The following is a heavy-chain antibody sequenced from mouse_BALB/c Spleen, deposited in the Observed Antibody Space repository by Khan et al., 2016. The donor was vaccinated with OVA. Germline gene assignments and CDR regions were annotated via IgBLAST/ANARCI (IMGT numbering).Heavy chain of an antibody. CDR2: INPSNGRT. Sequence: QVQLQQSGAELVKPGASVNLSCKASGYTFTSYWMHWVKQRPGQGLEWIGEINPSNGRTNYNEKFKSKATLTVDKSSSTAYMQLSSLPSEDSAVYYCARSTDYYARGYWGQGTSVTVSS. D-gene: IGHD1-1*01. V-gene: IGHV1S81*02. J-gene: IGHJ4*01. CDR3: ARSTDYYARGY. CDR1: GYTFTSYW.